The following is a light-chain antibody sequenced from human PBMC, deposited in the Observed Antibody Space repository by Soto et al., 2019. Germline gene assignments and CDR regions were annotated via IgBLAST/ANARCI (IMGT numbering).Light chain of an antibody. Sequence: QSVLTQPPSASGSPGQSVAISCTGTSSDVGGNNYVSWYQQHPGKAPKLMVYEVTKRPSGVPDRFSGSKSGNTASLTGSGLQAEDEADYYCSSYAGSDNVIFGGGTKLTVL. V-gene: IGLV2-8*01. CDR3: SSYAGSDNVI. J-gene: IGLJ2*01. CDR1: SSDVGGNNY. CDR2: EVT.